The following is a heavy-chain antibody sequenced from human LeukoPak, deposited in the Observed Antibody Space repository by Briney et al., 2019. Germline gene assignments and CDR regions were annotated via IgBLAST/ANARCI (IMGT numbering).Heavy chain of an antibody. J-gene: IGHJ4*02. CDR3: ARVPSAAEDYFDY. D-gene: IGHD6-13*01. V-gene: IGHV1-69*05. CDR1: GGTFSSYA. CDR2: IIPIFGTA. Sequence: SVKVSCKASGGTFSSYAISWVRQAPGQGLEWMGGIIPIFGTANYAQKFQGRVTITTDESTSTAYMELSSLRSEDTAVYYCARVPSAAEDYFDYWGQGTLVTVSS.